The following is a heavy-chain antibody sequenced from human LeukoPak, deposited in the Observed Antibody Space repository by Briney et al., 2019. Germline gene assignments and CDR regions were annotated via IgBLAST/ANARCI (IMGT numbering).Heavy chain of an antibody. CDR3: ARVVVVPAAPDY. J-gene: IGHJ4*02. Sequence: ASVKVSCKASGYTLTGYYMHWVRQAPGQGLEWMGWINPNSGGTNYAQKFQGRVTMTRDTSISTAYMELSRLRSDDTAVYYCARVVVVPAAPDYWGQGTLVTVSS. CDR2: INPNSGGT. D-gene: IGHD2-2*01. V-gene: IGHV1-2*02. CDR1: GYTLTGYY.